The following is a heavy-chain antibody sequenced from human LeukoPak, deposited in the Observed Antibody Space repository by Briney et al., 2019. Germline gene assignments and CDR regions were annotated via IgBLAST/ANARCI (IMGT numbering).Heavy chain of an antibody. V-gene: IGHV3-20*04. CDR1: GFKSDVYG. CDR3: ARGARASFDRPLEL. J-gene: IGHJ4*02. Sequence: GGSLRLSCAASGFKSDVYGMNWVRQAPGKGLEWVSGIFWNGDTTGYADSVKGRFTISRDNAENSLHLQMNSLRVEDTALYYCARGARASFDRPLELWGQGTLVTVSS. CDR2: IFWNGDTT. D-gene: IGHD3-16*01.